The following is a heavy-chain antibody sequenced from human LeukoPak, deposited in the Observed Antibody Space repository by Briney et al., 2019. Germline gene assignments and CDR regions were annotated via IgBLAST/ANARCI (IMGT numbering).Heavy chain of an antibody. Sequence: GASVKVSCKASGYTFTSYGISWVRQAPGQGLEWMGWISAYNGNTNYAQKLQGRVTMTTDTSTSTAYMELRSLRSDDTAVYYCARAFPILGATTGYYYYMDVWGKGTTVTVSS. CDR1: GYTFTSYG. V-gene: IGHV1-18*01. CDR2: ISAYNGNT. CDR3: ARAFPILGATTGYYYYMDV. J-gene: IGHJ6*03. D-gene: IGHD1-26*01.